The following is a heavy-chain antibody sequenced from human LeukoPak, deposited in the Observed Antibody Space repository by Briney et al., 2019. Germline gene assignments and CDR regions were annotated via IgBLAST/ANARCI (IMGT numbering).Heavy chain of an antibody. Sequence: PGGSPRLSCAASGFTFNNYWMAWGRPAPGKGLEWVASIKPDGSEKYYVDSVKGRFTISRDNTKKSSSLQMDSLRPEDTAVYFCARGHYGMDVWGQATTVTVSS. V-gene: IGHV3-7*01. CDR2: IKPDGSEK. J-gene: IGHJ6*02. CDR3: ARGHYGMDV. CDR1: GFTFNNYW.